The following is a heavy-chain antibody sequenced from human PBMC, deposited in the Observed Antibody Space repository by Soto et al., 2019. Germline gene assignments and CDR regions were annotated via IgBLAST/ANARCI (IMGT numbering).Heavy chain of an antibody. D-gene: IGHD3-22*01. CDR3: AKSRYSDSSGDFYDY. Sequence: GGSLRLSCAASGFTFSSYSMNWVRQAPGKWLEWDSSISSSSSYIYYADSVKGRFTISRDNSNNTLFLQMNSLRAEDTAVYYCAKSRYSDSSGDFYDYWGQGXLVTVYS. V-gene: IGHV3-21*04. CDR1: GFTFSSYS. J-gene: IGHJ4*02. CDR2: ISSSSSYI.